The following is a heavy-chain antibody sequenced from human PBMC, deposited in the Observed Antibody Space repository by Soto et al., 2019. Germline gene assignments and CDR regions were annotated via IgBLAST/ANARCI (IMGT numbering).Heavy chain of an antibody. CDR3: AREDRDREAGLVPAAIDGMDV. Sequence: QVQLVQSGAEVKKPGSSVKVSCKASGGTFSRYSITWVRQAPGHGLEWIGRNIPIFGIPTYAQKFQGRVTITADESTSTAYMERSSLRSDDTAVYYCAREDRDREAGLVPAAIDGMDVWGQGTTVAVSS. V-gene: IGHV1-69*08. CDR1: GGTFSRYS. CDR2: NIPIFGIP. D-gene: IGHD2-2*01. J-gene: IGHJ6*02.